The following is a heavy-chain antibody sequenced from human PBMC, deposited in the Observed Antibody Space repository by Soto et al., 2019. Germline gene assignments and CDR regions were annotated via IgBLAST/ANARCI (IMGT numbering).Heavy chain of an antibody. CDR1: GGSISSGGYY. CDR3: ARVPLAPIVDTRSYWFDP. CDR2: IYYSGST. D-gene: IGHD5-12*01. V-gene: IGHV4-31*03. J-gene: IGHJ5*02. Sequence: PSETLSLTCTVSGGSISSGGYYWSWIRQHPGKGLEWIGYIYYSGSTYYNPSLKSRVTISVDTSKNQFSLKLSSVTAADTAVYYCARVPLAPIVDTRSYWFDPWGQGTLVTVSS.